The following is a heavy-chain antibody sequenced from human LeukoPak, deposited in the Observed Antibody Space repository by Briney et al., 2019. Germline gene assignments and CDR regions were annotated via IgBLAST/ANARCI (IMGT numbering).Heavy chain of an antibody. V-gene: IGHV4-4*09. CDR2: IHTSGGS. D-gene: IGHD1-26*01. CDR3: ARLGSYHDF. CDR1: GASISHYY. J-gene: IGHJ4*02. Sequence: SGTLSLTCTVSGASISHYYWSWIRQTPAKGLEWMGHIHTSGGSTYYPSLKSRLTMSIDTSRNQLSLKLTSVTAADTAVYFCARLGSYHDFWGQGALVTVSS.